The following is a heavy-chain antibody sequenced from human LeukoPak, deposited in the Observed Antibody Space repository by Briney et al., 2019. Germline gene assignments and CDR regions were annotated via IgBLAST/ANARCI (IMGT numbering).Heavy chain of an antibody. D-gene: IGHD5-12*01. CDR1: GFTFGDYA. J-gene: IGHJ4*02. Sequence: GSLRLSCTASGFTFGDYAMSWVRQAPGKGLEWVGFIRSKAYGGTTEYAASVKGRFTISRDDPKSIAYLQMNSLKTEDTAVYYCTRTDGYSGYDSGYWGQGTLVTVSS. CDR2: IRSKAYGGTT. V-gene: IGHV3-49*04. CDR3: TRTDGYSGYDSGY.